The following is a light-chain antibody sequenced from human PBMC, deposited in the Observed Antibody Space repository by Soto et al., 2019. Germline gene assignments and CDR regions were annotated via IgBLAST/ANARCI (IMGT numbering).Light chain of an antibody. V-gene: IGLV2-14*03. Sequence: QSALTQPASVSGSPGQSITISCTGTSSDVGGYNYVSWYQHHPGKAPKLIIFDVSNRPSGVSNPFSGSQSGNTASLTISALQPEDEADYYCSSYTTSNTRQIVFGTGTKVTVL. J-gene: IGLJ1*01. CDR2: DVS. CDR3: SSYTTSNTRQIV. CDR1: SSDVGGYNY.